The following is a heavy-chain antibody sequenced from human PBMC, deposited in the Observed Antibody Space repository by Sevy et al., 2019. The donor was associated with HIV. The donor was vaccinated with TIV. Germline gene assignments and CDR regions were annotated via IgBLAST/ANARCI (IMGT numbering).Heavy chain of an antibody. V-gene: IGHV3-23*01. Sequence: GGSLRLSCAVSGFSFDSYGMTWVRQAPGKGLEWVSGISGSGTRTYYADSVKGRFSISRDNSKNRLYLQMNSLRSEDPAVNYCGKGGGGHYDPDEIGYYFYYYNMDVWGKGTTVTVSS. CDR1: GFSFDSYG. CDR2: ISGSGTRT. J-gene: IGHJ6*03. D-gene: IGHD3-22*01. CDR3: GKGGGGHYDPDEIGYYFYYYNMDV.